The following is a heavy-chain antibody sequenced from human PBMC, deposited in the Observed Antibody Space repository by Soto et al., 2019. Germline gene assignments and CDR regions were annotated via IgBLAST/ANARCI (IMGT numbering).Heavy chain of an antibody. CDR3: ATRTDYYYGSGSLGGMDV. J-gene: IGHJ6*02. V-gene: IGHV4-31*03. CDR1: GGSTSSGSYY. CDR2: IYYSGST. Sequence: SETLSLTCTVSGGSTSSGSYYWSWIRQLPGKGLEWIGYIYYSGSTYYNPSLKSRVTISVDTSKNQFSLKLNSVTAADTAVYYCATRTDYYYGSGSLGGMDVWGQGTTVTVSS. D-gene: IGHD3-10*01.